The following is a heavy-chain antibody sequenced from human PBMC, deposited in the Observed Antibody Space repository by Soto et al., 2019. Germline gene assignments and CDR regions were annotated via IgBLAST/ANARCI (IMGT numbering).Heavy chain of an antibody. V-gene: IGHV3-21*01. CDR3: AREQHRKSIAARPWGWFDP. Sequence: PGGSLRLSCAASGFTFSSYSMNWVRQAPGKGLEWVSSISSSSSYIYYADSVKGRFTISRDNAKNSLYLQMNSLRAEDTAVYYCAREQHRKSIAARPWGWFDPWGQGTLVTVSS. D-gene: IGHD6-6*01. CDR2: ISSSSSYI. J-gene: IGHJ5*02. CDR1: GFTFSSYS.